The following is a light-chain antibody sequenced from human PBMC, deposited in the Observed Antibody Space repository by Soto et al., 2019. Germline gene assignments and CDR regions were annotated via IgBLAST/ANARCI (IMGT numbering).Light chain of an antibody. J-gene: IGKJ3*01. V-gene: IGKV3-11*01. CDR3: HQHGSSPCT. CDR1: QSVSSY. CDR2: GAS. Sequence: EIGLTQSPSTLSSSPGERATLSCRASQSVSSYLAWYQQKPGQAPRLLIFGASTTATGIPARFSGSGYGAGFNLTISGLETEDFADYYCHQHGSSPCTFGHGTKVDIK.